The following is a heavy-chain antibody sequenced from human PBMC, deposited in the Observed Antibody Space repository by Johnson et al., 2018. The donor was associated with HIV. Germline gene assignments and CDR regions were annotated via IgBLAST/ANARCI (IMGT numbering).Heavy chain of an antibody. V-gene: IGHV3-74*02. CDR1: GFTFSDYY. CDR3: AGYHISGYYYDAFDI. J-gene: IGHJ3*02. CDR2: INSDGSSP. Sequence: VKLVESGGGLVKPGGSLRLSCATSGFTFSDYYINWIRQAPGKGLEWVSRINSDGSSPSYADSVKGRFTISRDNAKNTLYLQMNSLRVEDTAVYFCAGYHISGYYYDAFDIWGQGTMVTVSS. D-gene: IGHD3-22*01.